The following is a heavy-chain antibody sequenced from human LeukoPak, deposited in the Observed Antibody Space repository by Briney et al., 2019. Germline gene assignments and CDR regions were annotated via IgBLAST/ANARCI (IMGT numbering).Heavy chain of an antibody. J-gene: IGHJ4*02. V-gene: IGHV3-9*01. CDR2: ISWNSGSI. CDR3: AKDIRKGYGGTHFDY. CDR1: GFTFDDYA. Sequence: PGRSLRLSCAASGFTFDDYAMHWVRHAPGKGLEWVSGISWNSGSIGYADSVKGRFTISRDNSKNTLYLQMNSLRAEDTAVYYCAKDIRKGYGGTHFDYWGQGTLVTVSS. D-gene: IGHD4-23*01.